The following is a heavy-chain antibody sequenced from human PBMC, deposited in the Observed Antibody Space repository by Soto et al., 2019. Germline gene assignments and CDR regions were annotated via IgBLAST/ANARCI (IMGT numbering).Heavy chain of an antibody. CDR1: GYTFTGYY. D-gene: IGHD1-7*01. Sequence: ASVKVSCKASGYTFTGYYMHWVRQAPGQGLEWMGWINPNSGGTNYAQKFQGWVTMTRDTSISTAYMELSRLRSDDTAVYYCARDANGGTTFAFDIWGQGTMVTVSS. J-gene: IGHJ3*02. V-gene: IGHV1-2*04. CDR3: ARDANGGTTFAFDI. CDR2: INPNSGGT.